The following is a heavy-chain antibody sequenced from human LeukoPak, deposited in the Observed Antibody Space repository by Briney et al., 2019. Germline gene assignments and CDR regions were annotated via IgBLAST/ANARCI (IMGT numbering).Heavy chain of an antibody. V-gene: IGHV4-59*01. CDR3: ARVSEKLVSHYYHYCVDV. CDR2: IFSSGST. J-gene: IGHJ6*03. Sequence: SETLSLTCTVSGGSMSDYYWSWIRQPPGRGLEWIGSIFSSGSTIYNPSLKSRLTISIDTSKNQFSLKLTSVTAADTAIYYCARVSEKLVSHYYHYCVDVWAKGTTVTVSS. D-gene: IGHD6-6*01. CDR1: GGSMSDYY.